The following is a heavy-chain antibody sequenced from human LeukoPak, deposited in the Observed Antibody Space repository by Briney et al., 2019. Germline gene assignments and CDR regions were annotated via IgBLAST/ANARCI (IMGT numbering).Heavy chain of an antibody. CDR1: GFPLSDCY. V-gene: IGHV3-11*01. Sequence: GGSLRLSCAVSGFPLSDCYVSWIRHAQGQGVVWVSYISSCGSTIYYADSVKGRFTISRDNAKNSLYLQMNSLRAEDTAVYYCARDAGDYVGYWGQGTLVTVSS. CDR3: ARDAGDYVGY. CDR2: ISSCGSTI. J-gene: IGHJ4*02. D-gene: IGHD4-17*01.